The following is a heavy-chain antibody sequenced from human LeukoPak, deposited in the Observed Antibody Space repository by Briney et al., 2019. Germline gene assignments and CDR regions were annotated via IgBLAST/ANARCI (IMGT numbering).Heavy chain of an antibody. CDR2: ISTSSSYI. J-gene: IGHJ4*02. CDR3: ARNRGDPSYFDY. D-gene: IGHD4-17*01. CDR1: GFTFNGYS. Sequence: GGSLRLSCTASGFTFNGYSMNWVRQAPGKGLEWVSSISTSSSYICYADSVKGRFTISRNNPKNSLYLQMNSLRAGDTAVYYCARNRGDPSYFDYWGQGTLVTVSS. V-gene: IGHV3-21*01.